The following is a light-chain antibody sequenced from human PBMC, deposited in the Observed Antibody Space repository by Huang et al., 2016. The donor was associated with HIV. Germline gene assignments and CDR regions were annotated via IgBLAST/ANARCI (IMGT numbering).Light chain of an antibody. CDR2: DAS. Sequence: DIQMTQSPSSLSASVGDRVTITCQASQDITNYLNWYQQKPGKAPKLTIYDASNVETGVPLRFSGSGSGTDFTFTISSLQPEDIATYYCQQYDNLPLTFGGGTKVEIK. V-gene: IGKV1-33*01. J-gene: IGKJ4*01. CDR3: QQYDNLPLT. CDR1: QDITNY.